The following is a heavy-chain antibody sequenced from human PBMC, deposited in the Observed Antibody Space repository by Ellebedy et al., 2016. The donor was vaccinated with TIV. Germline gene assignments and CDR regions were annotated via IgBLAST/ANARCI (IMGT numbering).Heavy chain of an antibody. Sequence: PGGSLRLSCTTAGFTFGDYAMSWLRQAPGRGLEWVGFIRSKTYGGTTEYAASVKGRFTISRDDSRSIAYLHMDSLKTYDTAVYYCSRANRGYDWLYYFDSWGQGTLVTVSS. CDR1: GFTFGDYA. V-gene: IGHV3-49*03. D-gene: IGHD5-12*01. CDR2: IRSKTYGGTT. CDR3: SRANRGYDWLYYFDS. J-gene: IGHJ4*02.